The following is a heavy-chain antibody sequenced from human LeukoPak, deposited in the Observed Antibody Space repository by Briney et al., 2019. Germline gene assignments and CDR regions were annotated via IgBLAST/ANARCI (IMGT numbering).Heavy chain of an antibody. CDR2: ISGSGGST. V-gene: IGHV3-23*01. J-gene: IGHJ5*02. CDR1: GFTFSTYA. Sequence: PGGSLRLSCAASGFTFSTYAMNWVRQAPGKGLEWVSGISGSGGSTYYADSVKGRFTISRDNSKNTLYLQMNSLRAEDTAVYYCARDRGFTANYNWFDPWGQGTLVTVSS. D-gene: IGHD1-1*01. CDR3: ARDRGFTANYNWFDP.